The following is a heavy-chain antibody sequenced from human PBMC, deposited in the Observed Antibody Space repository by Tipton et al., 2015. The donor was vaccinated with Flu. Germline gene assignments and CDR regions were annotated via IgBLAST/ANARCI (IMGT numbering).Heavy chain of an antibody. CDR1: GFSLSVFD. CDR3: AVLEWIPEVWDH. J-gene: IGHJ4*02. V-gene: IGHV3-30*03. CDR2: ISYDGSNK. Sequence: SLRLSCAASGFSLSVFDMHWVRQAPGKGLEWVALISYDGSNKFYADPVKGRFTISRDNSKNTMYLQMNSLRGEDTAVYYCAVLEWIPEVWDHWGQGALVTVSS. D-gene: IGHD3-3*01.